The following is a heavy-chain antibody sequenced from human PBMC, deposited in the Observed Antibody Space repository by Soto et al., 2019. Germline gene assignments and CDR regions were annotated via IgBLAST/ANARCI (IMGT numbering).Heavy chain of an antibody. J-gene: IGHJ4*02. V-gene: IGHV4-34*01. CDR2: INHSGST. Sequence: QVQLRQWGAGLLKPSETLSLTCAVYGGSFSGFYWTWIRQPPGKGLEWIGEINHSGSTNYNPSLKSRVTISVDTSKNQFSLKLSSVTAADTAVYYCARATPLEIITGLVSPPANWGRGTPVTVSS. CDR1: GGSFSGFY. D-gene: IGHD3-10*01. CDR3: ARATPLEIITGLVSPPAN.